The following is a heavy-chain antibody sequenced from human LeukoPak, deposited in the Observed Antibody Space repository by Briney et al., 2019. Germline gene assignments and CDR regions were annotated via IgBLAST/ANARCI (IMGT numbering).Heavy chain of an antibody. V-gene: IGHV4-4*02. CDR2: IYYSGST. CDR1: GGSISTSNW. Sequence: SETLSLTCAVSGGSISTSNWWSWVRQPPGKGLEWIGYIYYSGSTNYNPSLKSRATVSIDTSKNQFSLRLNSVTAADTAVYYCATAYHGYGDYWGQGTLVTVSS. J-gene: IGHJ4*02. CDR3: ATAYHGYGDY. D-gene: IGHD3-22*01.